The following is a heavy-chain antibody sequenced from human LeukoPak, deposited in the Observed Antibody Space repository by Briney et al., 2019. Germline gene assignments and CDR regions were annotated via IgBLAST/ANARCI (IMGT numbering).Heavy chain of an antibody. V-gene: IGHV3-23*01. D-gene: IGHD5-18*01. Sequence: GGSLRLSCAASGFTFSSYAMSWVRQAPGKRLEWVSDINGSGGSTYYADSVKGRFTISRDNSKNTLSLQMNSLRAEDTAVYYCAKRIQSAMATGYWGQGTLVTVSS. CDR2: INGSGGST. CDR3: AKRIQSAMATGY. J-gene: IGHJ4*02. CDR1: GFTFSSYA.